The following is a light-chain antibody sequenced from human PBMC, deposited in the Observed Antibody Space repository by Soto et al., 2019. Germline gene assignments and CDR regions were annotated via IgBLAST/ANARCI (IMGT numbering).Light chain of an antibody. V-gene: IGKV1-17*01. J-gene: IGKJ1*01. Sequence: DIQMTQSPSSLSASVGDTVTLTCRASQSVDNYLKWYQQKPGKAPKLLIYAASSLQSGVQSRFSGSGSGTEFSLTIRSLQPEDFATYYCIQHNSYPWTFGQGTKVDIK. CDR1: QSVDNY. CDR2: AAS. CDR3: IQHNSYPWT.